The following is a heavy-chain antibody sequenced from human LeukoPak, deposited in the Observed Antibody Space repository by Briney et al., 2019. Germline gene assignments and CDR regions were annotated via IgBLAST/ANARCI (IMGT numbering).Heavy chain of an antibody. CDR1: GFTFSSYA. D-gene: IGHD4-23*01. CDR2: ISSNGGST. V-gene: IGHV3-64*01. Sequence: GGSLRLSCAASGFTFSSYAMHWVRQAPGKGLEYVSAISSNGGSTYYANSVKGRFTISRDNSKNTLYLQTGSLRAEDMAVYYCARERWGSRCFDPWGQGTLVTVSS. J-gene: IGHJ5*02. CDR3: ARERWGSRCFDP.